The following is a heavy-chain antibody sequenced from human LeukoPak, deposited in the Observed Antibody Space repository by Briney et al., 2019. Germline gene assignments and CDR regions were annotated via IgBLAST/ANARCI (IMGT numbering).Heavy chain of an antibody. J-gene: IGHJ4*02. CDR1: GFTFSSYG. CDR2: IWYDGSNK. CDR3: ARDLDYYDSSGYSYYFDY. Sequence: GGSLRLSCAASGFTFSSYGMHWVRQAPGKGLEWVAVIWYDGSNKYYADSVKGRFTISRDNSKNTLYLQMNSLRAEDTAVYYCARDLDYYDSSGYSYYFDYWGQGTLVTVSS. D-gene: IGHD3-22*01. V-gene: IGHV3-33*01.